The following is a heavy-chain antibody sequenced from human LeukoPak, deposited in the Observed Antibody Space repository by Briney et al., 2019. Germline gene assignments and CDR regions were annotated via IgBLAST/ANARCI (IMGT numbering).Heavy chain of an antibody. V-gene: IGHV4-59*08. Sequence: SETLSLTCAVSGGSISSYYWSWIRQPPGKGLEWIAYIYYNGNTNYNPSFKSRVTISVDTSKNQFSLKLSSVAAADTAIYYCARQPSATAAFDIWGQGTMVTDSS. CDR1: GGSISSYY. D-gene: IGHD5-18*01. CDR3: ARQPSATAAFDI. CDR2: IYYNGNT. J-gene: IGHJ3*02.